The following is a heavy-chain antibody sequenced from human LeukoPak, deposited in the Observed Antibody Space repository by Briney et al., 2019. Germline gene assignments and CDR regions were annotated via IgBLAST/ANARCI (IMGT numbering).Heavy chain of an antibody. CDR3: ARQGSGSYHIDY. D-gene: IGHD1-26*01. CDR2: MNPNSGNT. CDR1: GYTFTSYD. Sequence: ASVKVSCKASGYTFTSYDINLVRQATGQGLEWMGWMNPNSGNTGYAQKFQGRVTITRNTSISTAYMELSSLRSEDTGVYYCARQGSGSYHIDYWGQGTLVTVSS. J-gene: IGHJ4*02. V-gene: IGHV1-8*03.